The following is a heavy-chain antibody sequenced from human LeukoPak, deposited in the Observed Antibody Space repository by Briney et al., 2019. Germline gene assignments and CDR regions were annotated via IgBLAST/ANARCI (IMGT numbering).Heavy chain of an antibody. J-gene: IGHJ6*02. CDR1: GFTFSSYS. V-gene: IGHV3-21*01. Sequence: GGSLRLSCAASGFTFSSYSINWVRQAPGKGLEWVSSISSSSSYIYYADSVRGRFTISRDNAKSSLYLQMNSLRAEDTAVYYCARDLLSYSMDVWGQGTTVTVSS. CDR2: ISSSSSYI. CDR3: ARDLLSYSMDV.